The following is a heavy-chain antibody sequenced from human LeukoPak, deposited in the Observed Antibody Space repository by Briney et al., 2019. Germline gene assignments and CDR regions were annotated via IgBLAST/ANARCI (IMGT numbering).Heavy chain of an antibody. CDR3: ARGRGAAAGTGYYYYYMDV. Sequence: ASVKVSCKASGYTFTNYAMIWVRQAPGQGLEWMGWINTNTGNPTYAQGFTGRFVFSLDTSVSTAYLQISSLKAEDTTVYYCARGRGAAAGTGYYYYYMDVWGKGTTVTVSS. CDR1: GYTFTNYA. D-gene: IGHD6-13*01. J-gene: IGHJ6*03. CDR2: INTNTGNP. V-gene: IGHV7-4-1*02.